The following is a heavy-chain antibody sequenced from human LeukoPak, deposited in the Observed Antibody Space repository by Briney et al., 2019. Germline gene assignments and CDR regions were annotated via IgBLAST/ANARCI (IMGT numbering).Heavy chain of an antibody. CDR1: GYTFTNYG. D-gene: IGHD1-26*01. Sequence: GASVEVSCKASGYTFTNYGISWMRQAPGLVLEWMGWITTYNGYTNYAQKFQGRVTMTTDTSTSTAYMELRSLRSDDAAVYYCARLSGSYYIFDYWGQGTLVTVSS. CDR3: ARLSGSYYIFDY. J-gene: IGHJ4*02. V-gene: IGHV1-18*01. CDR2: ITTYNGYT.